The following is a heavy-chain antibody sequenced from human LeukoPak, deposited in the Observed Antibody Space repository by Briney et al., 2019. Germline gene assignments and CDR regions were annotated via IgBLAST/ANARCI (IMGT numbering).Heavy chain of an antibody. D-gene: IGHD5-18*01. Sequence: SETLSLTCTVSGVSISSYYWSWIRQPAGKGLEWIGRIYTSGSTNYNPSLKSRVTISVDTSKNQFSLKLSSVTAADTAVYYCARVIEGGYSYGSYYYYMDVWGKGTTVTISS. J-gene: IGHJ6*03. V-gene: IGHV4-4*07. CDR3: ARVIEGGYSYGSYYYYMDV. CDR2: IYTSGST. CDR1: GVSISSYY.